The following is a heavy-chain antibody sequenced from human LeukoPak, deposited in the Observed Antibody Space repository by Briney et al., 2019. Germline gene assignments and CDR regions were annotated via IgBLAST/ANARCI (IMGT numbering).Heavy chain of an antibody. J-gene: IGHJ6*02. CDR1: GFTVSSKY. CDR2: IYIDGTT. D-gene: IGHD1-14*01. CDR3: ARLRSYYDMDV. V-gene: IGHV3-53*01. Sequence: GGSLRLSCAASGFTVSSKYMSWVRQAPGKGLEWVSIIYIDGTTYYADSVKGRFTISRDNSKSTLYLQMNSLRAEDTAVYYCARLRSYYDMDVWGQGTTVTVSS.